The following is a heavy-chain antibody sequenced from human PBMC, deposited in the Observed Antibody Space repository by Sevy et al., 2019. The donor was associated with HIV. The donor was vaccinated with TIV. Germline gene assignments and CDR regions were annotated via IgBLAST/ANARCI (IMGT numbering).Heavy chain of an antibody. V-gene: IGHV3-53*01. CDR2: LYSAGGT. CDR3: ARDPPKGSRGSWFDT. Sequence: GGSLRLSCAASGLTVSSNYMSWVRQAPGKGLEWVSTLYSAGGTFYAESVKGRFTISRDNSKNTLYLQMNSLRAEDTAVYYCARDPPKGSRGSWFDTWGQGTLVTVSS. J-gene: IGHJ5*02. CDR1: GLTVSSNY. D-gene: IGHD3-10*01.